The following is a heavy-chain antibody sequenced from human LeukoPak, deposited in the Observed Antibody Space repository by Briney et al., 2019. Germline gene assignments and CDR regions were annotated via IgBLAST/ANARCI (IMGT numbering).Heavy chain of an antibody. D-gene: IGHD1-26*01. CDR1: GGSISSGSYY. CDR3: ARIIISGSNWFDP. J-gene: IGHJ5*02. V-gene: IGHV4-61*02. Sequence: SETLSLTCTVSGGSISSGSYYWSWIRQPAGTGLEWIGRIYTSGSTNYNPSLKSRVTISVDTSKNQFSLKLSSVTAADTAVYYCARIIISGSNWFDPWGQGTLVTVSS. CDR2: IYTSGST.